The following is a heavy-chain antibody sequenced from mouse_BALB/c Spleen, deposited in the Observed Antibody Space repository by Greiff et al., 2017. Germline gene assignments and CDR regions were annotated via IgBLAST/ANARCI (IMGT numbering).Heavy chain of an antibody. J-gene: IGHJ2*01. V-gene: IGHV2-2*02. CDR3: ARKGELGRSLGY. Sequence: VKLMESGPGLVQPSQSLSITCTVSGFSLTSYGVHWVRQSPGKGLEWLGVIWSGGSTDYNAAFISRLSISKDNSKSQVFFKMNSLQANDTAIYYCARKGELGRSLGYWGQGTTLTVSS. D-gene: IGHD4-1*01. CDR2: IWSGGST. CDR1: GFSLTSYG.